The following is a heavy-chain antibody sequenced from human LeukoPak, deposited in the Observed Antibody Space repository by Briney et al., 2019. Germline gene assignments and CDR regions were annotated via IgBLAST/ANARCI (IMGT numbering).Heavy chain of an antibody. CDR1: GYSFTSYW. CDR2: IYPGDSDT. D-gene: IGHD4-17*01. V-gene: IGHV5-51*04. CDR3: ARFTVTTVDAFDI. Sequence: GESLKISCKGSGYSFTSYWIGWVRQMPGKGPEWMGIIYPGDSDTRYSPSFQGQVTISADKPISTAYLQWSSLKASDTAMYYCARFTVTTVDAFDIWGQGTMVTVSS. J-gene: IGHJ3*02.